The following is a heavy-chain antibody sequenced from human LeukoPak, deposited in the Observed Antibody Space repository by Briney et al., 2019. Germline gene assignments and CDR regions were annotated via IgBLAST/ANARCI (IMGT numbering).Heavy chain of an antibody. J-gene: IGHJ5*02. V-gene: IGHV3-20*01. D-gene: IGHD3-9*01. Sequence: GGSLRLSCAASGFTFDDYGMSWVRQAPGKGLEWVSGINWNGGSTGYADSVKGRFTISRDNAKNSLYLQMNSLRAEDTALYHCARDSADILTGSNWFDPWGQGTLVTVSS. CDR2: INWNGGST. CDR1: GFTFDDYG. CDR3: ARDSADILTGSNWFDP.